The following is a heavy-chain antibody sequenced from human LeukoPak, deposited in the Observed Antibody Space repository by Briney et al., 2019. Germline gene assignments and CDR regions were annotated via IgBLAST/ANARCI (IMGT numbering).Heavy chain of an antibody. CDR3: ARDRITIFGVVQNWFDP. J-gene: IGHJ5*02. CDR2: IYYSGST. V-gene: IGHV4-30-4*08. CDR1: GGSISSGDYY. Sequence: SQTLSLTCTVSGGSISSGDYYWSWIRQPPGKGLEWIGYIYYSGSTYYNPSLKSRVTISVDTSKNQFSLKLSSVTAADTAVYYCARDRITIFGVVQNWFDPWGQGTLVTASS. D-gene: IGHD3-3*01.